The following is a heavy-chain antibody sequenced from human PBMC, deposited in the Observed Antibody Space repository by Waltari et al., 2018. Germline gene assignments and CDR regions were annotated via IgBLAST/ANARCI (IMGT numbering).Heavy chain of an antibody. CDR3: ARVRCSSTSCWGARGWFDP. CDR1: GGSFSGYY. Sequence: QVQLQQWGAGLLKPSETLSLTCAVYGGSFSGYYWSWILHRPWKGLEWLGEINHSGSTNYNPSLKSRVTISVDTSKNQFSLKLSSVTAADTAVYYCARVRCSSTSCWGARGWFDPWGQGTLVTVSS. J-gene: IGHJ5*02. CDR2: INHSGST. V-gene: IGHV4-34*01. D-gene: IGHD2-2*01.